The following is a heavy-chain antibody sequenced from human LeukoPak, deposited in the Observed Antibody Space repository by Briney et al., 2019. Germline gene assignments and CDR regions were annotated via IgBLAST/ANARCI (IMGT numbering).Heavy chain of an antibody. CDR2: IYYNGST. CDR1: GGSISSHY. J-gene: IGHJ5*02. V-gene: IGHV4-59*11. Sequence: PSETLSLTCTVSGGSISSHYWSLIRQPPGKGLEWIGYIYYNGSTNYNPSLKSRVTISVDTSKNQFSLKLSYVTAADTAVYYCASPSPGFDPWGQGTLVTVSS. CDR3: ASPSPGFDP.